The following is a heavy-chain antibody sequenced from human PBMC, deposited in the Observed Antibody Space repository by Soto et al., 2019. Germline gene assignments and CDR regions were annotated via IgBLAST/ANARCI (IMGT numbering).Heavy chain of an antibody. V-gene: IGHV4-59*01. CDR1: GGSISSYY. CDR3: ARYCGGDCYSENAFDI. J-gene: IGHJ3*02. Sequence: SETLSLTCTVSGGSISSYYWSWIRQPPGKGLEWIGYIYYSGSTNYNPSLKSRVTISVDTSKNQFSLKLNSVTAADTAVYYCARYCGGDCYSENAFDIWGQGTMVTVSS. D-gene: IGHD2-21*02. CDR2: IYYSGST.